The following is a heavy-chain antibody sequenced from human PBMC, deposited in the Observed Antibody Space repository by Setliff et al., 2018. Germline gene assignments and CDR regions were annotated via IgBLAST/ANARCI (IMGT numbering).Heavy chain of an antibody. CDR1: GYTFTDYG. CDR3: ARAGDAATGRKGVFEY. J-gene: IGHJ4*02. D-gene: IGHD6-13*01. Sequence: ASVKVSCKASGYTFTDYGISWVRQAPGQGLEWMGWISPYTGNTFYAPQFQGRVTMTRDTSTSTIFMELASLIPDDTALYYCARAGDAATGRKGVFEYWGQGTLVTVSS. CDR2: ISPYTGNT. V-gene: IGHV1-18*01.